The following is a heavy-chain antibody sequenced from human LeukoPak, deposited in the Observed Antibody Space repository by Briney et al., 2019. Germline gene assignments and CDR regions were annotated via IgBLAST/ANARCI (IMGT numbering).Heavy chain of an antibody. CDR3: ARDVVPAASPYDAFDI. D-gene: IGHD2-2*01. J-gene: IGHJ3*02. V-gene: IGHV3-21*01. CDR2: ISSSSSYM. Sequence: GGSLRLSCAASGFTFSSYSMNWVRQAPGKGLEWVSSISSSSSYMYYADSVKGRFTISRDNARNSLYLQMNSLRAEDTAVYYCARDVVPAASPYDAFDIWGQGTMVTVSS. CDR1: GFTFSSYS.